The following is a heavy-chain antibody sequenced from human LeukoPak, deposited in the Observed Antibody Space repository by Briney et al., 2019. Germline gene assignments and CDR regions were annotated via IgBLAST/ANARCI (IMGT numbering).Heavy chain of an antibody. Sequence: ASVKVSCKASGYDFTSVGITWVRQAPGQGLEWMGWINPNSGGTNYAQKFQGRVTMTRDTSISTAYMELSRLRSDDTAVYYCASWLEPIDYWGQGTLVTVSS. CDR1: GYDFTSVG. CDR3: ASWLEPIDY. V-gene: IGHV1-2*02. J-gene: IGHJ4*02. D-gene: IGHD6-19*01. CDR2: INPNSGGT.